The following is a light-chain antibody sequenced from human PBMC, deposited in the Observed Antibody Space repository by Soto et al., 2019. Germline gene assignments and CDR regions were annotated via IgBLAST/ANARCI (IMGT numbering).Light chain of an antibody. V-gene: IGLV1-40*01. CDR3: QSYDSNYV. Sequence: QSVLTQPPSVSGAPGQRVTISCTGSSSNIGAGYDVHWYQQLPGTAPKLLINHNNNRPSGVPDRFSGSQSGTSASLAITGLQAEDEAVYYCQSYDSNYVFGTGTKLTVL. CDR2: HNN. CDR1: SSNIGAGYD. J-gene: IGLJ1*01.